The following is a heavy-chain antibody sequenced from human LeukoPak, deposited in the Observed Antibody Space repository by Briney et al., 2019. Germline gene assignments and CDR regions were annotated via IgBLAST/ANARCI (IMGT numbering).Heavy chain of an antibody. Sequence: GGSLRLSCAASGFTFSSYAMSWVRQAPGKGLEWVSAISGSGGSTYYADSVKGRFTISRDNSKNTLYLQMNSLRAEDTAVYYCAKDLYYYGSGSYPPDYWGQGTLVTVSS. V-gene: IGHV3-23*01. CDR2: ISGSGGST. D-gene: IGHD3-10*01. J-gene: IGHJ4*02. CDR1: GFTFSSYA. CDR3: AKDLYYYGSGSYPPDY.